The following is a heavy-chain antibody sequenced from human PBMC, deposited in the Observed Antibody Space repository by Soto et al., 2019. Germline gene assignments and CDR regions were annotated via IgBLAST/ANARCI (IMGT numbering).Heavy chain of an antibody. D-gene: IGHD6-13*01. V-gene: IGHV3-53*01. CDR3: ARGGSSSWYNWFDP. J-gene: IGHJ5*02. Sequence: GGSLRLSCAASGFTVSNTYMTWVRQPPGKGLECVSVIYTAGGTNYADSVKGRFTISRDNAKNSLYLQMNSLRAEDTAVYYCARGGSSSWYNWFDPWGQGTLVTVSS. CDR1: GFTVSNTY. CDR2: IYTAGGT.